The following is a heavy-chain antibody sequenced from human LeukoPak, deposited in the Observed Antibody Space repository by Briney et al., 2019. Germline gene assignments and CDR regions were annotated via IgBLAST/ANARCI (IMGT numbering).Heavy chain of an antibody. CDR3: ARYCSSTSCSTGSDAFDI. J-gene: IGHJ3*02. Sequence: ASVKASCKASGYTFTSYYMHWVRQAPGQGLEWMGIINPSGGSTSYAQKFQGRVTMTRDTSTSTVYMELSSLRSEDTAVYYCARYCSSTSCSTGSDAFDIWGQGTMVTVSS. V-gene: IGHV1-46*01. D-gene: IGHD2-2*01. CDR2: INPSGGST. CDR1: GYTFTSYY.